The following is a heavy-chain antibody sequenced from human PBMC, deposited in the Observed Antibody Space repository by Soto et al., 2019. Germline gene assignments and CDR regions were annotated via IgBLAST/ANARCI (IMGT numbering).Heavy chain of an antibody. V-gene: IGHV3-30*03. Sequence: QVQLVESGGGVVQPGRSLRLSCAASEFPFSNYGMHWVRQAPGKGLEWVAHISYDGSNKHYADSVKGRFTISRDNSKNMLFLQMSSLRIEDTAVYYCAGGQYYFDYCGQGTRVSVSS. CDR3: AGGQYYFDY. D-gene: IGHD2-15*01. CDR1: EFPFSNYG. J-gene: IGHJ4*02. CDR2: ISYDGSNK.